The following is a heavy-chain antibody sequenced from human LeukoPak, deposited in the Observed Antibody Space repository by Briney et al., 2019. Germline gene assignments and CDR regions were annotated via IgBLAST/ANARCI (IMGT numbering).Heavy chain of an antibody. Sequence: PGGSLRLSSAASGFTFNNYGMHWVRPAPGKGLEWVAFIRYDGSNKYYADSVKGRFTISRDNSKNTLYLQMNSLRAEDTAVYYCAKLLYWYIDLWGRGTLVTVSS. CDR2: IRYDGSNK. CDR3: AKLLYWYIDL. D-gene: IGHD2-15*01. V-gene: IGHV3-30*02. CDR1: GFTFNNYG. J-gene: IGHJ2*01.